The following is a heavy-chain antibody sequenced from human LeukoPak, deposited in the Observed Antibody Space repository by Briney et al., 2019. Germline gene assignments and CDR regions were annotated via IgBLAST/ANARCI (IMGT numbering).Heavy chain of an antibody. D-gene: IGHD6-19*01. Sequence: GGSLRLSCAASGFTFSTYIVNWVRQAPGKGLEWVSSISRSSRFIYYADSVKGRFTISRDNAKNSLYLQMNSLRAEDTAVYYCARESSGPSFDYWGQGTLVTVSS. CDR1: GFTFSTYI. CDR2: ISRSSRFI. V-gene: IGHV3-21*01. J-gene: IGHJ4*02. CDR3: ARESSGPSFDY.